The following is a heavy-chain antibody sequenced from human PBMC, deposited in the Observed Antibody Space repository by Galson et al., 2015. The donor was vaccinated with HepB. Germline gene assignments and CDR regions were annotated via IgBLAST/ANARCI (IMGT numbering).Heavy chain of an antibody. J-gene: IGHJ6*02. D-gene: IGHD3-10*01. Sequence: SLRLSCAASGFTFSSYAMSWVRQAPGKGLEWVSDISGSGCSTYYPDSVKGRFTISRDNSKNTLYLQMNSLRAEDTAVYYCAKATGRYSYYDMDVWGQGTPVTVSS. CDR2: ISGSGCST. CDR1: GFTFSSYA. V-gene: IGHV3-23*01. CDR3: AKATGRYSYYDMDV.